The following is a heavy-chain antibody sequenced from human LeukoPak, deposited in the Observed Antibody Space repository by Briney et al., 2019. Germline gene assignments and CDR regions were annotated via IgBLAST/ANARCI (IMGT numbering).Heavy chain of an antibody. J-gene: IGHJ4*02. D-gene: IGHD2-2*01. CDR1: GGSISSYY. CDR3: ARAPTAYCLSTSCQPYFDY. V-gene: IGHV4-4*07. Sequence: SETLSLTCTVSGGSISSYYWSWIRQPAGKGLEWIGRIYTCGSTNYNPSLKSRVTMSVDTSKNQFSLKLSSVTAADTAVYYCARAPTAYCLSTSCQPYFDYWGQGTLVTVSS. CDR2: IYTCGST.